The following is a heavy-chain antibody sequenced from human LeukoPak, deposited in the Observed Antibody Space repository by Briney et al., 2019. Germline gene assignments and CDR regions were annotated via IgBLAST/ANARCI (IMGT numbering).Heavy chain of an antibody. CDR1: GFTFSSYS. CDR3: ARANAGSSSWYVYFGMDV. Sequence: HSGGSLRLSCAASGFTFSSYSMNWVRQAPGKGLEWVSYISSGASSIYYADSVKGRFTISRDNAKNSLYLQMNSLRAEDTAVYYCARANAGSSSWYVYFGMDVWGQGTTVTVSS. D-gene: IGHD6-13*01. J-gene: IGHJ6*02. CDR2: ISSGASSI. V-gene: IGHV3-48*03.